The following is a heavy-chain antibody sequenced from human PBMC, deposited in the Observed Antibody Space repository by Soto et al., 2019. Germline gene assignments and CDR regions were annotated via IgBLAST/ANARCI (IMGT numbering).Heavy chain of an antibody. CDR2: INAGNGST. CDR1: GYTFTSYA. J-gene: IGHJ6*03. Sequence: ASVKVSCKASGYTFTSYAMHWVRQARGQRLEWMGWINAGNGSTKYSQKFQGRVTITRDTSAGTAYMELSSLRSEDTVVYYCARDLGNYYYYYYMDVWGKGTTVTVSS. V-gene: IGHV1-3*01. CDR3: ARDLGNYYYYYYMDV. D-gene: IGHD3-16*01.